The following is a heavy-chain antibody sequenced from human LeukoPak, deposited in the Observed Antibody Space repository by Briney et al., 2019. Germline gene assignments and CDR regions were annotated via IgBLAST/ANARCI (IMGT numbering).Heavy chain of an antibody. Sequence: PSETLSLTCTVSGGSISSYYWLWVRQPPGKGLEWIVYMSYSGTVGILTYNASLNSHVTRSVDTSKTEVSLKLITLTAADTAVYYCAGCTSGSNISPYYHYLDLWGKGTTVTVSS. CDR2: MSYSGTVGIL. CDR1: GGSISSYY. D-gene: IGHD3-10*01. CDR3: AGCTSGSNISPYYHYLDL. V-gene: IGHV4-59*08. J-gene: IGHJ6*03.